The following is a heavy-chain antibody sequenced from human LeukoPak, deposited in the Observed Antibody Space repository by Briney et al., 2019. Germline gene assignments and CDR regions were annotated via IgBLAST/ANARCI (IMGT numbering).Heavy chain of an antibody. Sequence: TGGSLRLSCAASGFTFSSYWMHWVRQAPGRGLVWVSRINTDGSSTSYADSVKGRFTISRDNAKNTLYLQMNSLRAEDTAVYYCARGTGLEAFDIWGQGTMVTVSS. V-gene: IGHV3-74*01. J-gene: IGHJ3*02. CDR3: ARGTGLEAFDI. CDR2: INTDGSST. D-gene: IGHD6-19*01. CDR1: GFTFSSYW.